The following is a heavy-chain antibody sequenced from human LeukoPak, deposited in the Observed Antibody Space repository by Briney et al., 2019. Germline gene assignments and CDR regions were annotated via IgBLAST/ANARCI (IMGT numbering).Heavy chain of an antibody. D-gene: IGHD3-3*01. J-gene: IGHJ2*01. CDR3: ARPHNNWRWYFDL. V-gene: IGHV3-7*03. CDR2: IKEDGTEK. Sequence: GGSLRLSCAASGFTFSSSWMNWVRQSPGKGLEWVANIKEDGTEKYYVDSVKGRFTIFRDNAKNSLYLQMNSLRAEDTAVYYCARPHNNWRWYFDLWGRGTLVTVSS. CDR1: GFTFSSSW.